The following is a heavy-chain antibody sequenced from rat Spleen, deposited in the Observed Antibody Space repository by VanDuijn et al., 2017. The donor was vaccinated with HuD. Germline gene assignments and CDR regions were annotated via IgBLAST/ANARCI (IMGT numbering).Heavy chain of an antibody. V-gene: IGHV5-20*01. Sequence: EVQLVESGGGLVQPGRSLKLSCVASGFSFSDHYMAWVRQAPTKGLEWVASISYDGGNTYYRDSVKGRFTISRDNAKSSLYLLMDSLRSEDTATYYCARHTRVWWFAYWGQGTLVTVSS. CDR2: ISYDGGNT. J-gene: IGHJ3*01. CDR3: ARHTRVWWFAY. D-gene: IGHD1-11*01. CDR1: GFSFSDHY.